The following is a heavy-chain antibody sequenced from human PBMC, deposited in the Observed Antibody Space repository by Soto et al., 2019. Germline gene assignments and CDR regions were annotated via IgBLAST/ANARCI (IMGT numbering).Heavy chain of an antibody. J-gene: IGHJ4*02. Sequence: QVQLVQSGAEVKKPGSSVKVSCTASGGSLRNSVISWVRQAPAQRLEWKGGVIPILGTANYAQKFQGRVTMTADEATSTAYMDLSSLSADDTAVYYCARLGHPGHWGPGTLVIVSS. CDR1: GGSLRNSV. V-gene: IGHV1-69*01. CDR2: VIPILGTA. CDR3: ARLGHPGH.